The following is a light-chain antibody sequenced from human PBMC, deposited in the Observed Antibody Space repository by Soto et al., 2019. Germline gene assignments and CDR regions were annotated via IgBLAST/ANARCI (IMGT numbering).Light chain of an antibody. V-gene: IGLV2-14*01. CDR3: SSYSISTAYL. CDR2: EVS. Sequence: QSALTQPASVSGSPGQSITISCTGTSSDVGGYEYVSWYQLQPGKAPKLMVFEVSNRPSGVSYRFSGSKSGNTASLTISGLQAEDDADYFCSSYSISTAYLVGTGTQVTVL. CDR1: SSDVGGYEY. J-gene: IGLJ1*01.